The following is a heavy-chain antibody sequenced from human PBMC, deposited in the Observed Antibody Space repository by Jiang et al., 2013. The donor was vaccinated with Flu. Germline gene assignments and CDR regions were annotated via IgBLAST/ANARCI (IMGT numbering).Heavy chain of an antibody. CDR1: GFTFSIYS. V-gene: IGHV3-23*01. CDR2: ISGSDGRT. Sequence: ALVQPGGSLRLSCAASGFTFSIYSMNWVRQFPGKGLEWVSGISGSDGRTYYAGSVEGRFTISRDNSDNTLYLQMNSVRADDTAVYYCARGMHNYVYYYGLDVWGRGTTVTVSS. J-gene: IGHJ6*02. CDR3: ARGMHNYVYYYGLDV. D-gene: IGHD5-24*01.